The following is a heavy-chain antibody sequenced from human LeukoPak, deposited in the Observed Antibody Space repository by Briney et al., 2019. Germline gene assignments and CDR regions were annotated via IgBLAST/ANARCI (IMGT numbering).Heavy chain of an antibody. D-gene: IGHD6-19*01. V-gene: IGHV4-34*01. CDR2: INHSGST. CDR3: ARGQYSSGWYRY. CDR1: GGSFSNDY. Sequence: SETLSLTCAVYGGSFSNDYWSWIRQPPGKGLEWIGEINHSGSTNYNPSLKSRVTISEDTSKNQFSLKLSSVTAADTAVYYCARGQYSSGWYRYWGQGTLVTVSS. J-gene: IGHJ4*02.